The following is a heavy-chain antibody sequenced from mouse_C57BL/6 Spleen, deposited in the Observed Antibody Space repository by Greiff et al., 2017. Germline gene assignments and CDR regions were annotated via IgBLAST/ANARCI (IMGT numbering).Heavy chain of an antibody. J-gene: IGHJ3*01. CDR1: GFSLTSYG. V-gene: IGHV2-2*01. Sequence: QVQLKESGPGLVQPSQSLSITCTASGFSLTSYGVHWVRQSPGKGLEWLGVFWSGGSTDYNAAFISRLSISKDNSKSQVFFKMNSLQADDTAIYYCASHYYGSSPVAYWGQGTLVTVSA. D-gene: IGHD1-1*01. CDR2: FWSGGST. CDR3: ASHYYGSSPVAY.